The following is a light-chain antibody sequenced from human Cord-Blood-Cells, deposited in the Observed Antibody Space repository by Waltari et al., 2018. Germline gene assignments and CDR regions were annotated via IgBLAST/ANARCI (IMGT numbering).Light chain of an antibody. J-gene: IGLJ1*01. CDR1: SSDVGVYNY. Sequence: QSALTQPPSASGSPGQSVTLSCSGTSSDVGVYNYFSWYQQHPGKAPKLMIYEVSKRPSGVPDRFSGSKSGNTASLTVSGLQAEDEADYYCSSYAGSNNFVFGTGTKVTVL. CDR3: SSYAGSNNFV. V-gene: IGLV2-8*01. CDR2: EVS.